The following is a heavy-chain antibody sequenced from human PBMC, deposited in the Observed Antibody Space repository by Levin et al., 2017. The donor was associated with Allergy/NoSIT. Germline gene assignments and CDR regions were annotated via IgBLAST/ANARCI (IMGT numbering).Heavy chain of an antibody. CDR2: IWYDGSNK. V-gene: IGHV3-33*01. CDR1: GFTFSSYG. CDR3: ARDKNDYVWGSPGLGWFDP. J-gene: IGHJ5*02. D-gene: IGHD3-16*01. Sequence: GGSLRLSCAASGFTFSSYGMHWVRQAPGKGLEWVAVIWYDGSNKYYADSVKGRFTISRDNSKNTLYLQMNSLRAEDTAVYYCARDKNDYVWGSPGLGWFDPWGQGTLVTVSS.